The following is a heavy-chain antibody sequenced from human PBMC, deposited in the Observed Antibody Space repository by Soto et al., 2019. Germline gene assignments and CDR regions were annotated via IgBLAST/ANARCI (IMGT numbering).Heavy chain of an antibody. V-gene: IGHV3-33*01. J-gene: IGHJ4*02. Sequence: PGGSLRLSCEVSGFTFSSYGMHWVRQAPGNGLEWVAVIWYDGSNKYYADSVKGRFTISRDNSMNTLYLQMNSLRGEDTAVYYCARVGSSWTFDYWGQGTLVTVSS. CDR1: GFTFSSYG. D-gene: IGHD6-13*01. CDR3: ARVGSSWTFDY. CDR2: IWYDGSNK.